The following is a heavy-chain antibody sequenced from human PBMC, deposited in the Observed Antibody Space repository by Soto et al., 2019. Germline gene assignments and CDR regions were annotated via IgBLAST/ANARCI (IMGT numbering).Heavy chain of an antibody. Sequence: PSETLSLTCTVSGGSISSGGYYWSWIRQHPGKGLEWIGYIYDSGNTYYNPSLKSGVTISVDTSKNQFSLKLSSVTAADTGVYYCAREEGGGYAHRWFYPWGQVNLVTVS. J-gene: IGHJ5*02. V-gene: IGHV4-31*03. D-gene: IGHD3-16*01. CDR1: GGSISSGGYY. CDR2: IYDSGNT. CDR3: AREEGGGYAHRWFYP.